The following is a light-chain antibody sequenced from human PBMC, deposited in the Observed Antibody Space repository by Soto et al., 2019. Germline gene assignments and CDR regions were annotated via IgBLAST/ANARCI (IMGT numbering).Light chain of an antibody. CDR1: QGINNY. CDR2: SAS. CDR3: QKYDRAPRT. J-gene: IGKJ1*01. V-gene: IGKV1-27*01. Sequence: DIHITQSPSSLAASVGDSVTITCRASQGINNYLAWYQQKPGKVPVLLIYSASTLKSGVPSRFSGRGAGTDFTLTISSLQPEDFATYYCQKYDRAPRTFGQGTKVAIK.